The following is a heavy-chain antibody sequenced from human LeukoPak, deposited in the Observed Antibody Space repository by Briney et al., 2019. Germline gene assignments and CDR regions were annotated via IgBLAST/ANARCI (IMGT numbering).Heavy chain of an antibody. CDR1: GGSISSGSYY. CDR3: ARGSFARGVIPTDY. D-gene: IGHD3-10*01. CDR2: IYTSGST. J-gene: IGHJ4*02. V-gene: IGHV4-61*02. Sequence: SETLSLTCTVSGGSISSGSYYWSWIRQPAGKGPEWIGRIYTSGSTNYNPSLKSRVTISVDTSKNQFSLKLSSVTAADTAVYYCARGSFARGVIPTDYWGQGTLVTVSS.